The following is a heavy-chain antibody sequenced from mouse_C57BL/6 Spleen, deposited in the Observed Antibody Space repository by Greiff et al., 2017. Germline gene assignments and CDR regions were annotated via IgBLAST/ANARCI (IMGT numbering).Heavy chain of an antibody. CDR3: ARYEIWGYGKGY. Sequence: EVLLVESVGGLVRPGGSLKLSCAASGFTFSNSAMSWVRQTPEQRLEWVATISAGGSYTYYPHNVKGRFTIARDNAKNTLYLQKRQLKTEDTAMSYCARYEIWGYGKGYWGQGTSLTVSS. CDR1: GFTFSNSA. D-gene: IGHD1-1*02. CDR2: ISAGGSYT. J-gene: IGHJ4*01. V-gene: IGHV5-4*01.